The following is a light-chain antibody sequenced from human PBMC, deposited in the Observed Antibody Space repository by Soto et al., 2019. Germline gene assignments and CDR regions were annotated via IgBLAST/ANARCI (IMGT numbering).Light chain of an antibody. Sequence: EIVMTRSPGTLSVSPGEGATLFCRASQSVRTKLAWYQQRAGQAPRLLMYGASTRATGIPDRFSGSGSGTEFTLTISSLQSEDFAVYYCQQYNSWPPITFGQGTRLEIK. V-gene: IGKV3-15*01. CDR2: GAS. J-gene: IGKJ5*01. CDR3: QQYNSWPPIT. CDR1: QSVRTK.